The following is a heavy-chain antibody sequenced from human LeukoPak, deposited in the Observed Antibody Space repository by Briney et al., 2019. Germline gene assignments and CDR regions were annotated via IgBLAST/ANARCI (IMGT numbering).Heavy chain of an antibody. V-gene: IGHV3-53*01. Sequence: GGSLRLSCAASGFTVSSNYMSWVRQAPGKGLEWVSVIYSGGSTYYADSVKGRFTISRDNSKNTLYLQMNSLRAEDTAVDYCARGGVQEWLVSGDAFDIWGQGTMVTVSS. D-gene: IGHD6-19*01. CDR2: IYSGGST. CDR1: GFTVSSNY. J-gene: IGHJ3*02. CDR3: ARGGVQEWLVSGDAFDI.